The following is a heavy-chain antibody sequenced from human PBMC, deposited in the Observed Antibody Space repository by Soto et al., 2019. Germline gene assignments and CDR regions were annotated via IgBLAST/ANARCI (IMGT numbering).Heavy chain of an antibody. CDR3: ARMRGLGEISPYLDY. CDR1: GGSISDYQ. J-gene: IGHJ4*02. Sequence: QVQLQESGPGLVKPSETLSLTCSVSGGSISDYQWNWIRQPPGKGLEWIGYIYYSGRTNYSPSLKSRVTISLDTSTKQFSLRLRSVTVADTAVYYCARMRGLGEISPYLDYWGQGALVTVSS. D-gene: IGHD3-16*02. CDR2: IYYSGRT. V-gene: IGHV4-59*01.